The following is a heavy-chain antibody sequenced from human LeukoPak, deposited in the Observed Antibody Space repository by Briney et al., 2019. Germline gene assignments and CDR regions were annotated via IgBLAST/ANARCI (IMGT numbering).Heavy chain of an antibody. CDR1: GFTFSSYS. V-gene: IGHV3-21*01. CDR3: ARDIRGEMATKSDY. D-gene: IGHD5-24*01. Sequence: GGPLRLSCAASGFTFSSYSMNWVRQAPGKGLEWVSSISSSSSYIYYADSVKGRFTISRDNAKNSLYLQMNSLRAEDTAVYYCARDIRGEMATKSDYWGQGTLVTVSS. J-gene: IGHJ4*02. CDR2: ISSSSSYI.